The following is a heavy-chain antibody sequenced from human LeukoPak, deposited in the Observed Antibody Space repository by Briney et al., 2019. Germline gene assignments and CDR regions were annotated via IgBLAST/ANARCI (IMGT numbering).Heavy chain of an antibody. CDR3: ARGTISPWYQYWFDP. D-gene: IGHD2-2*01. J-gene: IGHJ5*02. V-gene: IGHV1-8*01. CDR2: MNPNSGNT. CDR1: GYTFTSYD. Sequence: ASVNVSCKASGYTFTSYDINWVRQATGQGLEWMGWMNPNSGNTGYAQKFQGRVTMTRNTSISTAYMELSSLRSEDTAVYYCARGTISPWYQYWFDPWGQGTLVTVSS.